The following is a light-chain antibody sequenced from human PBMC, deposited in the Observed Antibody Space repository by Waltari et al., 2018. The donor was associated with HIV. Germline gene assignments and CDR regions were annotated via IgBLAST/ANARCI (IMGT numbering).Light chain of an antibody. CDR1: SSNIGSNP. J-gene: IGLJ2*01. CDR2: NNN. V-gene: IGLV1-44*01. Sequence: QSVLTQPPSASGTPGQRVTLSCSGSSSNIGSNPLNRHQQLPGTAPKLLIYNNNHRPSGVPDRVAGSKSGTSASLAISGLQSEDEADYYCAAWDDSLNGVIFGGGTKLTVL. CDR3: AAWDDSLNGVI.